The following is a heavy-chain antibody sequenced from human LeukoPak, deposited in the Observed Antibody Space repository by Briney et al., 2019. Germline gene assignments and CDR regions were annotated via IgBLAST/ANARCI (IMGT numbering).Heavy chain of an antibody. CDR3: ARGLWQQLVPSDY. CDR2: ISSSRSYI. CDR1: GFTFSSYS. J-gene: IGHJ4*02. D-gene: IGHD6-13*01. Sequence: GGSLRLSCAACGFTFSSYSMNWVRQAPGKGLEWVSSISSSRSYIYYADSVKGRFTISRDNAKNSLYLQMNSLRAEDTAVYYCARGLWQQLVPSDYWGQGTLVTVSS. V-gene: IGHV3-21*01.